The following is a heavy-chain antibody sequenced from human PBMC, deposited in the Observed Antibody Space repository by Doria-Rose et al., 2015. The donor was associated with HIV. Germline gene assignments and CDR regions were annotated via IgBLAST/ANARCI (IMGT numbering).Heavy chain of an antibody. CDR1: GGSISSYY. D-gene: IGHD3-10*01. CDR3: ARFRPSRGIYYSLDV. V-gene: IGHV4-4*09. Sequence: QVQLQESGPGLVKPAETLSLTCTASGGSISSYYWNWIRQPPGKGLEWIGYIYSSGSPHSNPPLKGRVPISIAPSKTLFPLKLSSVTAADTAVYYCARFRPSRGIYYSLDVWGKGTTVTVSS. J-gene: IGHJ6*03. CDR2: IYSSGSP.